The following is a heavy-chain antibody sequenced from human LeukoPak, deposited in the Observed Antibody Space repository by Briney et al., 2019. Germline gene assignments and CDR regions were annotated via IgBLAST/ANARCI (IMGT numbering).Heavy chain of an antibody. J-gene: IGHJ4*02. CDR1: GFTVSSNY. V-gene: IGHV3-7*01. Sequence: PGGSLRLSCAASGFTVSSNYMSWVRQAPGKGLEWVANIKQDGTEKYYVDSVKGRFTISRDNAKNSLYLQMNSLRVEDTAVYYCAKLAKYFYGSETYYFFEHWGQGTPVTASS. D-gene: IGHD3-10*01. CDR3: AKLAKYFYGSETYYFFEH. CDR2: IKQDGTEK.